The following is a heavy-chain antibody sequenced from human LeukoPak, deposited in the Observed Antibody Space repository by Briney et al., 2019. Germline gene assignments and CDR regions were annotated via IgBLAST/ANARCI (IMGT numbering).Heavy chain of an antibody. CDR2: INAGNGNT. CDR1: GYTFTNYT. J-gene: IGHJ4*02. V-gene: IGHV1-3*01. CDR3: AREIDRDDYNRFFDY. Sequence: ASVKVSCKASGYTFTNYTMNWVRQAPGQRLEWMGWINAGNGNTKYSQKFQGRVTITRDTSASTAYTEMRSLRSEDTAVYYCAREIDRDDYNRFFDYWGQGTLVTVSS. D-gene: IGHD5-24*01.